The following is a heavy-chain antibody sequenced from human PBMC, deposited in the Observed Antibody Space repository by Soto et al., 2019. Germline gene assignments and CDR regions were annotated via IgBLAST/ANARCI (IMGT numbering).Heavy chain of an antibody. Sequence: LRLSCAASGFTFSSYAMSWVRQAPGKGLELVSAISCSGGSTYYADSVKGRFTISRDNSKNTRYLQMNSLRAEDTAVYYCAKGLRQGVYDAFEIWGQGTMVTVSS. CDR1: GFTFSSYA. J-gene: IGHJ3*02. CDR2: ISCSGGST. V-gene: IGHV3-23*01. CDR3: AKGLRQGVYDAFEI. D-gene: IGHD3-16*01.